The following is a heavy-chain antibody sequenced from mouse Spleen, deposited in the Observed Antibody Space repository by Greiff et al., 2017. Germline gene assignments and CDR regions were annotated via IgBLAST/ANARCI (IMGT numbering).Heavy chain of an antibody. V-gene: IGHV5-6*01. J-gene: IGHJ4*01. CDR2: ISSGGSYT. CDR3: ARRAEPLYAMDY. Sequence: EVHLVESGGDLVKPGGSLKLSCAASGFTFSSYGMSWVRQTPDKRLEWVATISSGGSYTYYPDSVKGRFTISRDNAKNTLYLQMSSLKSEDTAMYYCARRAEPLYAMDYWGQGTSVTVSS. CDR1: GFTFSSYG.